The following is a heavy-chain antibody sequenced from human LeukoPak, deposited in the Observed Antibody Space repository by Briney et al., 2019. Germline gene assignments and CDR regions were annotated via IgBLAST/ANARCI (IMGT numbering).Heavy chain of an antibody. Sequence: GASVKVSCKASGYTFTGYYMHWVRQAPGQGLEWMGWINPNSGGTNYAQKFQGRVTMTRDTSISTAYMELSRLRSDDTAVYYCARRRHHYDSSGPFDYWGQGTLVTVSS. D-gene: IGHD3-22*01. V-gene: IGHV1-2*02. CDR2: INPNSGGT. CDR1: GYTFTGYY. CDR3: ARRRHHYDSSGPFDY. J-gene: IGHJ4*02.